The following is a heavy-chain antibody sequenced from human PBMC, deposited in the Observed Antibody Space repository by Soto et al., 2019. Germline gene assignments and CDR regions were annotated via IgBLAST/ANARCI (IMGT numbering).Heavy chain of an antibody. D-gene: IGHD3-22*01. V-gene: IGHV4-30-4*01. J-gene: IGHJ4*02. CDR2: IYYSGST. CDR3: ARGHDSSGYYYVEFDY. Sequence: SETLSLTCTVSGGSISSGDYYWSWIRQPPGKGLEWIGYIYYSGSTYYNPSLKSRVTISVDTSKNQFSLKLSSVTAADTAVYYCARGHDSSGYYYVEFDYWGQGTLVTVS. CDR1: GGSISSGDYY.